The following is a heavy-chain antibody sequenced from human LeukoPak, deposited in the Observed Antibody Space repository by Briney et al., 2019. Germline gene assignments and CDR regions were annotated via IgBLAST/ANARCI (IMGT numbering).Heavy chain of an antibody. V-gene: IGHV4-59*01. CDR3: ARARAVAGPFDY. D-gene: IGHD6-19*01. CDR1: GGSISSYY. J-gene: IGHJ4*02. Sequence: SETLSLTCTVSGGSISSYYWSWIRQPPGKGLEWIGYIHYSGSTNYNPSLKSRVTISVDTSKNQFSLKLSSVTAADTAVYYCARARAVAGPFDYWGQGTLVTVSS. CDR2: IHYSGST.